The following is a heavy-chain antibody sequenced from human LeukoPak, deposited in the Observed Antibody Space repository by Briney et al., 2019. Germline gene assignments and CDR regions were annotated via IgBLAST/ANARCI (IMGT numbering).Heavy chain of an antibody. J-gene: IGHJ6*02. CDR2: INPNSGGT. D-gene: IGHD6-6*01. Sequence: GASVKVSCKASGYTFTAFYMHWVRQAPGQGLEWMGRINPNSGGTKYAQKFQGRVTMTRDTSISTAYMELSRLRSDDTAVYYCATPGGLSSSSGWSYYYYGMDVWGQGTTVTVSS. CDR3: ATPGGLSSSSGWSYYYYGMDV. CDR1: GYTFTAFY. V-gene: IGHV1-2*06.